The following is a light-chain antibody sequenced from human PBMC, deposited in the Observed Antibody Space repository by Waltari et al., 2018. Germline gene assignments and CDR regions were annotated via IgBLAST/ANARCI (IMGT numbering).Light chain of an antibody. V-gene: IGKV1-39*01. J-gene: IGKJ2*01. Sequence: DIQMTQSPSSLSASVGDRVTITCRASQSISSYLNWYQQKPGKAPKFLIYAASSLQSGVPSRFRGSGSGTDFTLTISSLQPEDFATYYCQQRYSTPYTFGQGTKLEIK. CDR2: AAS. CDR1: QSISSY. CDR3: QQRYSTPYT.